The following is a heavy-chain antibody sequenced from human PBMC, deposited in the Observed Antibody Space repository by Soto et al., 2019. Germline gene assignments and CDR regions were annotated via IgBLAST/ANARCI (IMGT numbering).Heavy chain of an antibody. D-gene: IGHD6-6*01. V-gene: IGHV3-23*01. J-gene: IGHJ4*02. Sequence: EVQLLESGGGLVQPGGSLRLSCAASGFAFSNYAMHWVRQAPGKGLEWVSSISTSIDATYYADSVKCRFTISRDDSKNTLYLQMNSLRAEDSAVYYCAKDRTVAARNFDYWGQGTQVTVSS. CDR1: GFAFSNYA. CDR2: ISTSIDAT. CDR3: AKDRTVAARNFDY.